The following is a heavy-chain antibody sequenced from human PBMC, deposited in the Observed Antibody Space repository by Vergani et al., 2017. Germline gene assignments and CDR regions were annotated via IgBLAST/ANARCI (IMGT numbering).Heavy chain of an antibody. D-gene: IGHD1-26*01. CDR2: IYYSGST. J-gene: IGHJ6*03. V-gene: IGHV4-59*01. Sequence: QVQLQESGPGLVKPSETLSLTCTVSGGSISSYYWSWIRQPPGKGLEWIGYIYYSGSTNYNPSLKSRVTISVDTSKNQFSRKLSSVTAADTAVYYCAKSRYSGTPETNYYYYMDVWGKGTTVTVSS. CDR3: AKSRYSGTPETNYYYYMDV. CDR1: GGSISSYY.